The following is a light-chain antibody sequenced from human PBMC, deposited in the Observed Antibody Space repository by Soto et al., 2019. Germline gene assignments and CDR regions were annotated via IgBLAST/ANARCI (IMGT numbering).Light chain of an antibody. Sequence: EIVLTQSPATLSLSPGERATLSCRASQSVSSYLAWYQQKPGQAPRLLIYDVSNRATGIPARFSGSGSGTDFTLTISSLEPADFAFYYCQQRSDWPLTFGGGTKVEIK. CDR3: QQRSDWPLT. V-gene: IGKV3-11*01. J-gene: IGKJ4*01. CDR2: DVS. CDR1: QSVSSY.